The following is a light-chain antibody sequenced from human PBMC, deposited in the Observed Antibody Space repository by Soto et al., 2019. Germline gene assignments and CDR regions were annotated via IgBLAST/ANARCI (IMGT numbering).Light chain of an antibody. CDR3: QQYNTWPT. CDR2: GTS. V-gene: IGKV3-15*01. CDR1: QSVSGS. J-gene: IGKJ4*01. Sequence: ERTTLSCRASQSVSGSLAWYQQKPGQAPRLLIYGTSTRATGIPARFSGSGSGTEFTLTISSLQSEDFAVYYCQQYNTWPTFGGGTKVEIK.